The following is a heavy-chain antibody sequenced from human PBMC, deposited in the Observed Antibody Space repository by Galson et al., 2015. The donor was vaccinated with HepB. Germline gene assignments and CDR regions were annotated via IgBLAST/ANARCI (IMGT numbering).Heavy chain of an antibody. Sequence: SLRLSCAASGFTFSSYAMSWVRQAPGKGLERVSAISGSGVSTYYADSVKGRFTISRDNSKNTLYLQMNSLRAEDTAVYYCAKRGGYFDSSGYYVIDYWGQGTLVTVSS. D-gene: IGHD3-22*01. J-gene: IGHJ4*02. CDR1: GFTFSSYA. CDR3: AKRGGYFDSSGYYVIDY. CDR2: ISGSGVST. V-gene: IGHV3-23*01.